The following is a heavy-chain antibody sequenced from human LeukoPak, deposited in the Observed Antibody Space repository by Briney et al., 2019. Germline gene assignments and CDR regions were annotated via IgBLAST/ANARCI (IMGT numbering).Heavy chain of an antibody. CDR2: INPSGGST. J-gene: IGHJ6*03. D-gene: IGHD3-3*01. CDR3: ARGSITIFGVVTVYYMDV. V-gene: IGHV1-46*01. CDR1: GYTFTSYY. Sequence: ASVKVSCKASGYTFTSYYMHWVRQAPGQGLEWMGIINPSGGSTSYAQKFQGRVTMTRDTSTSTVYMELSSLRSEDTAVYYCARGSITIFGVVTVYYMDVWGKGTTVTVSS.